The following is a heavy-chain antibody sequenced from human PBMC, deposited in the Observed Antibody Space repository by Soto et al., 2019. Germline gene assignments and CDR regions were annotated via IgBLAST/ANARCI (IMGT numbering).Heavy chain of an antibody. V-gene: IGHV3-23*01. Sequence: EVQLLESEGGLVQPGGSLRLSCAASGFTISRNAMYWVRQAPGKGLEWVSGISERGDTTHYAESVKGRFTISRDTSKNTVYLQLTNSGADDTAVYYCAKDKPGTKYFDYWGQGTLFTVSS. CDR2: ISERGDTT. D-gene: IGHD1-26*01. CDR3: AKDKPGTKYFDY. CDR1: GFTISRNA. J-gene: IGHJ4*02.